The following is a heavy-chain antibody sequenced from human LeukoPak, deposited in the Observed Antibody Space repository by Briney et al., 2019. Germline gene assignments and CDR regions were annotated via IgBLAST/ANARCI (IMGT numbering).Heavy chain of an antibody. CDR3: AKDEIYYDFWSGHD. Sequence: GGSLRLSCAASGFTSSSYAMSWVRQAPGKGLEWVSAISGSGGSTYYADSVKGRFTISRDNSKNTLYLQMNSLRAEDTAVYYCAKDEIYYDFWSGHDWGQGTLVTVSS. D-gene: IGHD3-3*01. J-gene: IGHJ4*02. V-gene: IGHV3-23*01. CDR2: ISGSGGST. CDR1: GFTSSSYA.